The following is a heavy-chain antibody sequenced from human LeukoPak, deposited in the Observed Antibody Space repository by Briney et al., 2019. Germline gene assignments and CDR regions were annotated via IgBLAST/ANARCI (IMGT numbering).Heavy chain of an antibody. CDR3: AKANAGADNYYYYGMDV. J-gene: IGHJ6*02. Sequence: PGGSLRLSCAASGFTFSSYGMHWVRQAPGKGLEWVAVISYDGSNKYYADSVKGRFTISRDNSKNTLYLQMNSLRAEDTAVYYCAKANAGADNYYYYGMDVWGQGTTVTVSS. D-gene: IGHD1-26*01. CDR1: GFTFSSYG. CDR2: ISYDGSNK. V-gene: IGHV3-30*18.